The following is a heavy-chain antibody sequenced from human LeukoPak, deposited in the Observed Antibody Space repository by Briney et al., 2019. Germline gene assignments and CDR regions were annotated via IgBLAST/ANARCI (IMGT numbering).Heavy chain of an antibody. CDR1: GYSFTSYS. Sequence: GESLKISCKGSGYSFTSYSIGWVRQMPGKGLEWMGIIYPGDSDTRYSPSFQGQVTIAADKSISTAYLQWSSLKASDTAMYYCARHRGSSWDHDAFDIWGQGTMVTVSS. D-gene: IGHD6-13*01. J-gene: IGHJ3*02. CDR2: IYPGDSDT. CDR3: ARHRGSSWDHDAFDI. V-gene: IGHV5-51*01.